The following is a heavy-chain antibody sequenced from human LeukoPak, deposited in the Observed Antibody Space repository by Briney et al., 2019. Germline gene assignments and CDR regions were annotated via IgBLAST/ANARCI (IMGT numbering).Heavy chain of an antibody. D-gene: IGHD5-12*01. CDR1: GYTFTGYY. CDR3: ARVKWPAENWFDP. CDR2: INPNSGGT. J-gene: IGHJ5*02. Sequence: ASVKVSCKASGYTFTGYYMHWVRQAPGQGLEWMRWINPNSGGTNYAQKFQGRVTMTRDTSISTAYMELSSLRSEDTAVYYCARVKWPAENWFDPWGQGTLVTVSS. V-gene: IGHV1-2*02.